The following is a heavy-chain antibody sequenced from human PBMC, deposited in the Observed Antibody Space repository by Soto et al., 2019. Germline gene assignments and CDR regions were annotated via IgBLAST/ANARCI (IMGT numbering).Heavy chain of an antibody. J-gene: IGHJ5*02. Sequence: GGSLRLSCAASGFTFSSYAMSWVRQAPGKGLEWVSAISGSGGSTYYADSVKGRFTISRDNSKNTLYLQMNSLRAEDTAVYCAAKEPSRGRPTTNWFDPWGQGTLVTVSS. CDR1: GFTFSSYA. D-gene: IGHD2-2*01. V-gene: IGHV3-23*01. CDR3: AKEPSRGRPTTNWFDP. CDR2: ISGSGGST.